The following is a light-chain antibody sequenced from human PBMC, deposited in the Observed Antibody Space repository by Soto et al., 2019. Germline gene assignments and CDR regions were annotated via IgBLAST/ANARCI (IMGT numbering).Light chain of an antibody. CDR2: GAS. CDR3: KQYSNWPYT. CDR1: QRVSSN. V-gene: IGKV3-15*01. J-gene: IGKJ2*01. Sequence: EIVMTQSPATLSVSPGERATLSCRASQRVSSNLAWYQQNPGQAPRLLIYGASTRATVIPARFSGSGSGTEFALTISSRESEDFAVYYCKQYSNWPYTFGQGTNLEIK.